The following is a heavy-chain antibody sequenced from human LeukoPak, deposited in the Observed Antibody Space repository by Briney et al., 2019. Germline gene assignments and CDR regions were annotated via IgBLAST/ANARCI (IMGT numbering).Heavy chain of an antibody. J-gene: IGHJ5*02. CDR3: ARGPPTVTTYPWFDP. CDR1: GGSISSHY. D-gene: IGHD4-17*01. Sequence: PSETLSLTCTVSGGSISSHYWSWIRQPPGKGLEWIGYIYYSGSTNYNPSLKSRVTISVDTSKNQFSLKLSSVTAADTAVYYCARGPPTVTTYPWFDPWGQGTLVTVSS. V-gene: IGHV4-59*11. CDR2: IYYSGST.